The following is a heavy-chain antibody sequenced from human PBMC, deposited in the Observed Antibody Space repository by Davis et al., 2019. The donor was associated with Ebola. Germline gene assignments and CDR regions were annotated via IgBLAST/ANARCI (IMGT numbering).Heavy chain of an antibody. V-gene: IGHV4-59*12. CDR2: IYYSGST. CDR3: ARDNQRDSSGYYPYYFDS. CDR1: GGSISSYY. J-gene: IGHJ4*02. D-gene: IGHD3-22*01. Sequence: PSETLSLTCTVSGGSISSYYWSWIRQPPGKGLEWIGYIYYSGSTNYNPSLKSRVTISVDTSKNQFSLKLSSVTAADTAVYYCARDNQRDSSGYYPYYFDSWGQGTLVTVSS.